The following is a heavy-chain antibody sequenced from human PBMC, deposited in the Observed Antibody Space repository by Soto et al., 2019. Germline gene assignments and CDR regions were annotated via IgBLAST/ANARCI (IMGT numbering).Heavy chain of an antibody. CDR1: GYTFTSYG. D-gene: IGHD6-13*01. V-gene: IGHV1-18*01. Sequence: VASVKVSCKASGYTFTSYGISWVRQAPGQGLEWMGWISAYNGNTNYAQKLQGRVTMTTDTSTSTAYMELRSLRSDDTAVYYCARYVSSSWPNWFDPWGQGTLVTVSS. CDR2: ISAYNGNT. J-gene: IGHJ5*02. CDR3: ARYVSSSWPNWFDP.